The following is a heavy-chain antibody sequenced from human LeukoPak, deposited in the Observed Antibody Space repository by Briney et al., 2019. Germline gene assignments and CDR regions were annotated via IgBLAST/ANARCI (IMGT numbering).Heavy chain of an antibody. Sequence: SETLSLTCAVYGGSFNTYYWTWIRQPPGKGLEWIGEINHIGSTKYSPSLESRVTISVDTSKNQFSLRLTSVTAADTAVYYCARQTGSVLFILPGGQGTLVTVSS. CDR2: INHIGST. CDR1: GGSFNTYY. D-gene: IGHD3/OR15-3a*01. J-gene: IGHJ4*02. CDR3: ARQTGSVLFILP. V-gene: IGHV4-34*01.